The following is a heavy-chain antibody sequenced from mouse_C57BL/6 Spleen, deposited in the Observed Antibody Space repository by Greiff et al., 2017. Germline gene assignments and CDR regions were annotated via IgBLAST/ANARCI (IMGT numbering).Heavy chain of an antibody. J-gene: IGHJ4*01. D-gene: IGHD2-3*01. V-gene: IGHV1-82*01. CDR3: ARSGWLLHYYAMDY. Sequence: QVQLQQSGPELVKPGASVKISCKASGYAFSSSWMNWVQQRPGKGLEWIGRIYPGDGDTNYNGKFKGKATLTADKSSSTAYMQLSSLTSDDSAVYFCARSGWLLHYYAMDYWGQGTSVTGSS. CDR2: IYPGDGDT. CDR1: GYAFSSSW.